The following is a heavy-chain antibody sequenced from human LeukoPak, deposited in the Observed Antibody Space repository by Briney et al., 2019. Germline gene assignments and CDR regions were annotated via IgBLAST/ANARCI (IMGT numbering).Heavy chain of an antibody. CDR3: ARVYTVMGATTVDHYHYYTDV. Sequence: PSETLSLTCTVSGGSIRSGSYYWSWIRQPAGKGLEWIGHIYTRGTTNYNPSVKSRVTVSLDTSKNQISLKLSSVTAADTAIYYCARVYTVMGATTVDHYHYYTDVWGKGTTVTVSS. D-gene: IGHD5-18*01. CDR1: GGSIRSGSYY. J-gene: IGHJ6*03. CDR2: IYTRGTT. V-gene: IGHV4-61*09.